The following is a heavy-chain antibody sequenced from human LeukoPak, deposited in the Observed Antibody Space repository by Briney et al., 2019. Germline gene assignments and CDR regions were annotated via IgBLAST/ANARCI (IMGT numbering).Heavy chain of an antibody. J-gene: IGHJ6*02. Sequence: PSETLSLTCTVSGGSISYYYWSWIRQSPGKGLEWIGYIYYSGTTNYNPSLKRRVTISVDTSKNQFSLQLGSVTAADTAVYYCAREDPQTTVPEGMDVWGQGTTVTVSS. CDR3: AREDPQTTVPEGMDV. CDR1: GGSISYYY. V-gene: IGHV4-59*01. D-gene: IGHD4-17*01. CDR2: IYYSGTT.